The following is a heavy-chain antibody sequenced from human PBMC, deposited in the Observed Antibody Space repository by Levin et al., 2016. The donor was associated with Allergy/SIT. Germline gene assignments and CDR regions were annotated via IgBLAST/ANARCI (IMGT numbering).Heavy chain of an antibody. V-gene: IGHV4-31*03. CDR1: GGSISSGGYY. Sequence: LRLSCTVSGGSISSGGYYWSWIRQHPGKGLEWIGYIYYSGSTYYNPSLKSRVTISVDTSKNQFSLKLSSVTAADTAVYYCARGYGGNSIYYFDYWGQGTLVTVSS. D-gene: IGHD4-23*01. J-gene: IGHJ4*02. CDR2: IYYSGST. CDR3: ARGYGGNSIYYFDY.